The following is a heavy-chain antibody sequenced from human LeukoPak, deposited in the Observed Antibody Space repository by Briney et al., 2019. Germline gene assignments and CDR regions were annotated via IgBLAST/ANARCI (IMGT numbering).Heavy chain of an antibody. V-gene: IGHV4-34*01. J-gene: IGHJ4*02. Sequence: PSETLSLTCAVYGGSFSGYYWSWIRQPPGKGLEWIGEINHSGSTNYNPSLKSRVTISVDTSKNQFSLKLSSVTAADTAVYYCARCIAAASTTGCDYWGQGTLVTVSS. CDR1: GGSFSGYY. D-gene: IGHD6-13*01. CDR2: INHSGST. CDR3: ARCIAAASTTGCDY.